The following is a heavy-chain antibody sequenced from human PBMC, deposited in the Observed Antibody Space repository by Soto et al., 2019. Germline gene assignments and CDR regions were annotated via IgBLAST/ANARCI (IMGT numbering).Heavy chain of an antibody. J-gene: IGHJ6*02. CDR2: ISGSGGST. CDR3: ATLGKAAHGYYYYGLDV. CDR1: GFTFSSYA. V-gene: IGHV3-23*01. D-gene: IGHD6-25*01. Sequence: LRLSCAASGFTFSSYAMSWVRQAPGKGLEWVSAISGSGGSTYYADSVKGRFTISRDNSKNTLYLQMNSLRAEDTAVYYCATLGKAAHGYYYYGLDVWGQGTTVTVSS.